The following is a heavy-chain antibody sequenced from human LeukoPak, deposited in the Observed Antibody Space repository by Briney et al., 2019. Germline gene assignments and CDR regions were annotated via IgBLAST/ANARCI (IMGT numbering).Heavy chain of an antibody. CDR2: INPNTGGT. CDR3: AREGTASSSPNWFDP. V-gene: IGHV1-2*02. J-gene: IGHJ5*02. CDR1: GYTFTDFY. Sequence: ASVKVSCKASGYTFTDFYMHWVRQAPGQGLEWMGWINPNTGGTNSAQNFQGRVTMTRDTSISTAYMELSRLRSDDTAVYYCAREGTASSSPNWFDPWGQGTLVTVPS. D-gene: IGHD6-13*01.